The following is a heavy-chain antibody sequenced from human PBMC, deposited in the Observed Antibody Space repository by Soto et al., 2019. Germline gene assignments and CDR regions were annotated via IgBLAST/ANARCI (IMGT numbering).Heavy chain of an antibody. V-gene: IGHV3-11*01. J-gene: IGHJ4*02. CDR1: GFTFSDYY. Sequence: RLSCAASGFTFSDYYMSWIRQAPGKGLEWVSYISSSGSTIYYADSVKGRFTISRDNAKNSLYLQMNSLRAEDTAVYYCAREEEYYYDSSGPPEFDYWGQGTLVTVSS. CDR3: AREEEYYYDSSGPPEFDY. CDR2: ISSSGSTI. D-gene: IGHD3-22*01.